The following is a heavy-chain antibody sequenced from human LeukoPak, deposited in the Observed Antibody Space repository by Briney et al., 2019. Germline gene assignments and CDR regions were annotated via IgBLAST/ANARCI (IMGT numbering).Heavy chain of an antibody. J-gene: IGHJ3*02. Sequence: PSETLSLTCTVSGGSISSYYWSWMRQPPGKGLEWIGYIYYSGSTNYNPSLKSRVTISVDTSKNQFSLKLSSVTAADTAVYYCARAKAFYYGSGSFDAFDIWGQGTMVTVSS. CDR3: ARAKAFYYGSGSFDAFDI. V-gene: IGHV4-59*01. CDR2: IYYSGST. D-gene: IGHD3-10*01. CDR1: GGSISSYY.